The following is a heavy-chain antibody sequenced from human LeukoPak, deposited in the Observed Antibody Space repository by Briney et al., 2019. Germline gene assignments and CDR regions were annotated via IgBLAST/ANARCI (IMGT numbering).Heavy chain of an antibody. CDR1: GGSMTTYY. V-gene: IGHV4-59*01. D-gene: IGHD2-21*01. CDR3: AKNLGGDYYSYWYLDL. J-gene: IGHJ2*01. CDR2: MYYSGST. Sequence: PETLSLTCTVSGGSMTTYYWSWIRQPPGKGLEWIGYMYYSGSTNYNPSLKSRVTISVDTSKSQFSLRLSSVTAADTAVYYCAKNLGGDYYSYWYLDLWGRGTLVTVSS.